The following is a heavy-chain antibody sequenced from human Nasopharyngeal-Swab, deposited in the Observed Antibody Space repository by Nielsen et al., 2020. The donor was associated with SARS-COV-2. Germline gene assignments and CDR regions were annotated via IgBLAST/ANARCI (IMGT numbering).Heavy chain of an antibody. J-gene: IGHJ4*02. D-gene: IGHD5-12*01. CDR1: GGSISSGGYY. CDR3: AREEIVATYYFDF. CDR2: IYYSGST. V-gene: IGHV4-31*03. Sequence: SETLSLTCTVSGGSISSGGYYWSWIRQHPGKGLEWIGYIYYSGSTYYNPSLKSRVTISVDTSKNQFSLKVNSVTAADTAVYYCAREEIVATYYFDFWGRGTPVTVSS.